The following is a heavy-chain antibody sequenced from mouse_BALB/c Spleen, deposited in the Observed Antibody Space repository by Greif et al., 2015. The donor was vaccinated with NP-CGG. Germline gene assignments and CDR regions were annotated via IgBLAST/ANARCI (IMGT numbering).Heavy chain of an antibody. CDR2: INPGSGGT. J-gene: IGHJ4*01. D-gene: IGHD2-1*01. V-gene: IGHV1-54*01. Sequence: VQRVESGAELVRPGTSVKVSCKASGYAFTNYLIEWVKQRPGQGLEWIGVINPGSGGTNYNEKFKGKAPLTADKSSSTAYMQLSSLTSDDSAVYFCARYYGNYYYAMDYWGQGTSVTVSS. CDR1: GYAFTNYL. CDR3: ARYYGNYYYAMDY.